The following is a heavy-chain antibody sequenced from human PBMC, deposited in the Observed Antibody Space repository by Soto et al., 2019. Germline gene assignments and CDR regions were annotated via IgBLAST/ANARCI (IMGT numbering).Heavy chain of an antibody. CDR1: GGTFISYA. D-gene: IGHD2-15*01. J-gene: IGHJ5*02. CDR2: IIPISGTS. CDR3: AKEGGDYSQRNWFDP. V-gene: IGHV1-69*06. Sequence: QVQLVQSGAEVKKPGSSVKVSCKASGGTFISYAISWVRQAPGQGLEWMGGIIPISGTSNLAQKFQGRLTITADKSTSTAYMELSSLRSEDTAVYYCAKEGGDYSQRNWFDPWGQGTLVTVSS.